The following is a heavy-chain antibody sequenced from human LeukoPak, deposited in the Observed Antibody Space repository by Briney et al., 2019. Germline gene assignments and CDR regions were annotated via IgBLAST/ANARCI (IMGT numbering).Heavy chain of an antibody. V-gene: IGHV4-59*01. D-gene: IGHD2-15*01. CDR1: GGSISSYY. CDR3: ARDHRVVPANGEHGYCSGGSCYSHYYYGMDV. J-gene: IGHJ6*02. CDR2: IYYSGST. Sequence: PSETLSLTCTVSGGSISSYYWSWIRQPPGKGLEWIGYIYYSGSTNYNPSLKSRVTISVDTSKNQFSLKLSSVTAADTAVYYCARDHRVVPANGEHGYCSGGSCYSHYYYGMDVWGQGTTVTVSS.